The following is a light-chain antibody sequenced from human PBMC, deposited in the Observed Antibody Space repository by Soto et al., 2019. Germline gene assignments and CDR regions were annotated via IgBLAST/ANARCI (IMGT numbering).Light chain of an antibody. CDR1: QSISFY. Sequence: DIQMTQSPSSLSASVGDRVTITCGASQSISFYLNWYRQKPGKAPKILTYTASNVQSGVPSTFSGSGSGTDFTLTISSLQPEDFATYYCQQSYSTPRTFGQGTKVDIK. J-gene: IGKJ1*01. V-gene: IGKV1-39*01. CDR3: QQSYSTPRT. CDR2: TAS.